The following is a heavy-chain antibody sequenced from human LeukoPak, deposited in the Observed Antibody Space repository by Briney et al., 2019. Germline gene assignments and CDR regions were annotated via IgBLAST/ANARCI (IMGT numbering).Heavy chain of an antibody. D-gene: IGHD5-18*01. CDR2: IFHSGST. J-gene: IGHJ4*02. V-gene: IGHV4-4*02. CDR3: ARDGKRGYSYGLDY. CDR1: GGSISSSNW. Sequence: SETLSLTCAVSGGSISSSNWWSWVRQPPGKGLEWIGEIFHSGSTNYNPSLKSRVTISVDTSKNQFSLKLSSVTAADTAVYYCARDGKRGYSYGLDYWGQGTLVTVSS.